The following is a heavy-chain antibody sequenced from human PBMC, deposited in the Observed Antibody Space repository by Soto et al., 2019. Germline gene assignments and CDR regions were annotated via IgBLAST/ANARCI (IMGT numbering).Heavy chain of an antibody. Sequence: PSATLSLTCTVSGGSISSSSYYWGWIRQPPGKGLEWIGSIYYSGSTYYNPSLKSRVTISVDTSKNQFSLKLSSVTAADTAVYYCARHIHIAVAGKYYYYYGMDVWGQGTTVTVSS. CDR2: IYYSGST. CDR1: GGSISSSSYY. J-gene: IGHJ6*02. CDR3: ARHIHIAVAGKYYYYYGMDV. D-gene: IGHD6-19*01. V-gene: IGHV4-39*01.